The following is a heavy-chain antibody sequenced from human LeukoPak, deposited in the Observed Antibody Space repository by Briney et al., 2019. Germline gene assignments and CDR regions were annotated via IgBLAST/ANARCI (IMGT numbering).Heavy chain of an antibody. D-gene: IGHD6-6*01. CDR1: GDSISNYY. Sequence: SETLSLTCTVSGDSISNYYWSWIRQPAGKGLEWIGRVHLSGKRDYNPSLKSRVDMSVDTSKRQISLKLSSMTAADTAVYYCAKGPSSTYYYYYYFNVWGKGTTVTVSS. CDR2: VHLSGKR. J-gene: IGHJ6*03. CDR3: AKGPSSTYYYYYYFNV. V-gene: IGHV4-4*07.